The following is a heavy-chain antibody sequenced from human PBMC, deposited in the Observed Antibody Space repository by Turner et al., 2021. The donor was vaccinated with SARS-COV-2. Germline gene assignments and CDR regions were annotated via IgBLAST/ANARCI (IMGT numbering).Heavy chain of an antibody. CDR3: ARSWRMSNSDFDY. Sequence: QAQLVQSGAAVKKPGSSVKVSCKASGGTFSSYAISWVRQAPGQGLEWMGVIIPIFGTANYAQKFQCRVTITADKSTSTAYMELSSLRSEDTAVYYCARSWRMSNSDFDYWGQGTLVTVSS. V-gene: IGHV1-69*06. CDR2: IIPIFGTA. J-gene: IGHJ4*02. D-gene: IGHD6-13*01. CDR1: GGTFSSYA.